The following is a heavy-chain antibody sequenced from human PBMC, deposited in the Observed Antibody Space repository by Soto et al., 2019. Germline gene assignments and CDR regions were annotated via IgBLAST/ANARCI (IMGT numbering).Heavy chain of an antibody. CDR2: ISAYNGNT. D-gene: IGHD2-15*01. J-gene: IGHJ6*02. CDR3: ASLNIGYCSGGSCYMYYGMDV. V-gene: IGHV1-18*01. Sequence: ASVKVSCEASGYTFTSYGISWVRQAPGQGLEWMGWISAYNGNTNYAQKLQGRVTMTTDTSTSTAYMELRSLRSDDTAVYYCASLNIGYCSGGSCYMYYGMDVWGQGTTVTVSS. CDR1: GYTFTSYG.